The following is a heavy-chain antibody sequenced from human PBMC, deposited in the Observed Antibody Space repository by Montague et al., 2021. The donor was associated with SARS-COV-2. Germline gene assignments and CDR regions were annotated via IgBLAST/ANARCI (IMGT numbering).Heavy chain of an antibody. CDR2: IKQDGSEK. J-gene: IGHJ6*02. D-gene: IGHD3-3*01. CDR3: ARDPVDRITIFGVVSGYYYYGMDV. V-gene: IGHV3-7*01. CDR1: GFTFSSYW. Sequence: SRSLSLSASGFTFSSYWMSWVRQAPGKGLEWVANIKQDGSEKYYVDSVKGRFTISRDNAKNSLYLQMNSLRAEDTAVYYCARDPVDRITIFGVVSGYYYYGMDVWGQGTTVTVSS.